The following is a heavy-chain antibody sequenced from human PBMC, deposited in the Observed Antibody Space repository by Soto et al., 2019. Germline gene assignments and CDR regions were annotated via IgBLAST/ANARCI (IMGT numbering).Heavy chain of an antibody. CDR2: IYYSGST. D-gene: IGHD2-21*02. Sequence: PSDTLCPTCFPGGRTISNRCYFWGFIRQPQGKVLECIGSIYYSGSTYYNPSLMSRVTVSVDTSKNQFSLKLSSVTAADTAVYYCARHPSDFWFDPWGQG. J-gene: IGHJ5*02. V-gene: IGHV4-39*01. CDR3: ARHPSDFWFDP. CDR1: GRTISNRCYF.